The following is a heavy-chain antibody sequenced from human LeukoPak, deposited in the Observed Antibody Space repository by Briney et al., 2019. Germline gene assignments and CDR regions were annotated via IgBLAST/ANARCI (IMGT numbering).Heavy chain of an antibody. V-gene: IGHV1-2*02. D-gene: IGHD3-10*01. Sequence: ASVKVSCKASGYTFTDYYMHWVRQAPGQGLEWMGWINPKSGDTNYAQKFQGRVTMTRDTSISTAYMELSRLTSDDTAVYYCARDYYGAGSFSGHWGQGTLVTVSA. J-gene: IGHJ4*02. CDR1: GYTFTDYY. CDR3: ARDYYGAGSFSGH. CDR2: INPKSGDT.